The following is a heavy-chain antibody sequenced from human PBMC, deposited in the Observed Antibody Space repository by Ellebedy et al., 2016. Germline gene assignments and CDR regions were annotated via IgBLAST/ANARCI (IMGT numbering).Heavy chain of an antibody. V-gene: IGHV4-31*03. J-gene: IGHJ4*02. CDR1: GGSISSGGYY. D-gene: IGHD6-13*01. Sequence: SETLSLXCTVSGGSISSGGYYWSWIRQHPGKGLEWIGYIYYSGSTYYNPSLKSRVTISVDTSKNQFSLKLSSVTAADTAVYYCARDSFISGYSSSWYYFDYWGQGTLVTVSS. CDR2: IYYSGST. CDR3: ARDSFISGYSSSWYYFDY.